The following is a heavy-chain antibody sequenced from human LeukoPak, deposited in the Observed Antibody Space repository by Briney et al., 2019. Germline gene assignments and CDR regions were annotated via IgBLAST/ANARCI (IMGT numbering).Heavy chain of an antibody. V-gene: IGHV2-5*01. CDR3: AHLLDIVVVPGAIWFDP. D-gene: IGHD2-2*01. CDR2: IYWSDDK. Sequence: SGPTLVNPTQTLTLTCTFSGFSLSTGGVGVGWIRQPPGKALDWLALIYWSDDKRYSPSLKSRLTISKYTSKNQVVLTMTNMDPVDTATYYCAHLLDIVVVPGAIWFDPWGQGTLVTVSS. CDR1: GFSLSTGGVG. J-gene: IGHJ5*02.